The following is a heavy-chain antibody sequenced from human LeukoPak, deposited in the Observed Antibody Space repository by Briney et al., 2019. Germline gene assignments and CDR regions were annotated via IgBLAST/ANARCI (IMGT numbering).Heavy chain of an antibody. CDR1: GYSISSVYY. CDR3: ARVGVGYFDSSDYYRPDAFDI. D-gene: IGHD3-22*01. J-gene: IGHJ3*02. V-gene: IGHV4-61*01. Sequence: SETLSLTCTVSGYSISSVYYWSWIRQPPGKGLEWIGYIYYSGSTNYNPSLKSRVTISVDTSKNQFSLKLSSVTAADTAVYYCARVGVGYFDSSDYYRPDAFDIWGQGTMVTVSS. CDR2: IYYSGST.